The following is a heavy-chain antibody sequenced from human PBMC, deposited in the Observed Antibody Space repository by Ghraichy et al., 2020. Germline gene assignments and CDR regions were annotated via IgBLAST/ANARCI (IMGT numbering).Heavy chain of an antibody. CDR3: AKTLDCSSTSCYDFLAYFQH. J-gene: IGHJ1*01. CDR1: GFTFSSYA. Sequence: GGSLRLSCAASGFTFSSYAMSWVRQAPGKGLEWVSALSGSGGSTYYADSVKGRFTISRDNSKNTLYLQMNSLRAEDTAVYYCAKTLDCSSTSCYDFLAYFQHWGQGTLVTVSS. V-gene: IGHV3-23*01. CDR2: LSGSGGST. D-gene: IGHD2-2*01.